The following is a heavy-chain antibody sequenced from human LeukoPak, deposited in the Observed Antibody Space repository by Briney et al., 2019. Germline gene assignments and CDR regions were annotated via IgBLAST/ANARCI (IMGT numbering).Heavy chain of an antibody. CDR3: TKERPEEYYGSDIYFDY. Sequence: PGGSLRLSCAASGFTFRSYVMHWVRQAPGKGLEWVAAITDGDGSNKYYADSVKRRITISRDNSKNTLYLQMNSLRAEDTAIYSCTKERPEEYYGSDIYFDYWGQGTLVTVSS. J-gene: IGHJ4*02. D-gene: IGHD3-10*01. CDR1: GFTFRSYV. CDR2: ITDGDGSNK. V-gene: IGHV3-30*18.